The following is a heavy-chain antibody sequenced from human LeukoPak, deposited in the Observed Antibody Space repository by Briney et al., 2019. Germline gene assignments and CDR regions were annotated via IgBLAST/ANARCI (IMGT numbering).Heavy chain of an antibody. CDR3: ARTTTVTTVRPHDY. V-gene: IGHV3-7*03. D-gene: IGHD4-17*01. Sequence: HPGGSLRLSCAASGFTVSSNHMSWVRQAPGKGLEWVANIKEDGSEKHYVDSVKGRFTVSRDNAKNSLYLQMNSLRADDTAVYYCARTTTVTTVRPHDYWGQGTLVTVSS. CDR2: IKEDGSEK. J-gene: IGHJ4*02. CDR1: GFTVSSNH.